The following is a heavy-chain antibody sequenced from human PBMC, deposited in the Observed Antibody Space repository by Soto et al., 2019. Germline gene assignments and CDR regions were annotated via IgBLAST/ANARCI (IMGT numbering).Heavy chain of an antibody. V-gene: IGHV1-3*01. CDR2: VNAGNGNT. J-gene: IGHJ4*02. CDR1: GYTFTSYS. D-gene: IGHD5-18*01. CDR3: ARVTAMVAGPFDY. Sequence: GASVKVSCKASGYTFTSYSIHWVRQAPGQRLEWMGWVNAGNGNTKYPQKFQGRLTITRDTSASTAYLELSSLISEDTAVIYCARVTAMVAGPFDYWGQGTQVTVSS.